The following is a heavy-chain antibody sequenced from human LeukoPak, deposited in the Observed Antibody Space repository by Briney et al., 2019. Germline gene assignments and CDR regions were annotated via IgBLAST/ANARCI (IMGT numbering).Heavy chain of an antibody. V-gene: IGHV3-33*06. CDR1: GFTFSSYG. Sequence: PGRSLRLSCAASGFTFSSYGMHWVRQAPGKGLEWVAVIWYDGSSKYYADSVKGRFTISRDNSKNTLYLQMNSLRAEDTAVYYCAKDSPYGDYFDYWGQGTLVTVSS. J-gene: IGHJ4*02. CDR2: IWYDGSSK. D-gene: IGHD4-17*01. CDR3: AKDSPYGDYFDY.